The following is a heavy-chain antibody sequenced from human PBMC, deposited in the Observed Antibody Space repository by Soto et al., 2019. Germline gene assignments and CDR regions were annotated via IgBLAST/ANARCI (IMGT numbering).Heavy chain of an antibody. CDR2: ISWNSGSI. CDR1: GFTFDDYA. J-gene: IGHJ4*02. V-gene: IGHV3-9*01. D-gene: IGHD4-17*01. CDR3: AKDRGRYDYGDYFDY. Sequence: GGSLRLSCAASGFTFDDYAIHWVRQAPGKGLEWVSGISWNSGSIGYADSVKGRFTISRDNAKNSLYLQINSLRPEDTALYYCAKDRGRYDYGDYFDYWGQGILVTVSS.